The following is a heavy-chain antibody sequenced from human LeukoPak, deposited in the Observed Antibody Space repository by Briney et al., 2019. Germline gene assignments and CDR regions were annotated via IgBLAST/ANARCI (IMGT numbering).Heavy chain of an antibody. CDR2: INPNNGDT. CDR1: GYTFTGYY. J-gene: IGHJ4*02. CDR3: ARGSALAGSRHPSDY. Sequence: ASVKVSCTASGYTFTGYYMHWVRQAPGQGLEWMGWINPNNGDTKYAQKFQDRVTMTRDTSISTAYVEVSRLTSDDTAVYYCARGSALAGSRHPSDYWGQGTLVTVSS. V-gene: IGHV1-2*02. D-gene: IGHD6-25*01.